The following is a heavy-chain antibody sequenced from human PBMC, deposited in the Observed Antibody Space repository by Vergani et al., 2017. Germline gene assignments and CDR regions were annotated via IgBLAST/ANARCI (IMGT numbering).Heavy chain of an antibody. Sequence: EVQLVESGGGLIQPGGSLRLSCAASGFTVSSNYMSWVRQAPGKGLEWVSVIYSGGSTYYADSVKGRFTISRDNSKNTLYLQMNSLRAEDTAVYYCTRHSTGADYYYYYMDVWGKGTTVTVSS. V-gene: IGHV3-53*01. CDR3: TRHSTGADYYYYYMDV. CDR2: IYSGGST. D-gene: IGHD1-14*01. CDR1: GFTVSSNY. J-gene: IGHJ6*03.